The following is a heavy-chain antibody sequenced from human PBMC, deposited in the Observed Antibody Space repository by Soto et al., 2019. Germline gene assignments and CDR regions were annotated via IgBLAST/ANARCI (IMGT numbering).Heavy chain of an antibody. CDR2: IYSGGST. D-gene: IGHD4-4*01. Sequence: GGSLRLSCAASGFTVSSNYMSWVRQAPGKGLEWVSVIYSGGSTYYADSVKGRFTISRDNSKNTLYLQMNSLRAEDTAVYYCVRSFYSTSGYWGQGTLVTVSS. J-gene: IGHJ4*02. V-gene: IGHV3-66*01. CDR1: GFTVSSNY. CDR3: VRSFYSTSGY.